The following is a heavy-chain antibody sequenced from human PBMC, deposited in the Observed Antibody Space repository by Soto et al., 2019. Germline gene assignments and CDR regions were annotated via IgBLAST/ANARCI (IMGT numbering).Heavy chain of an antibody. CDR2: ISGSGGST. Sequence: PVGSLRLSCAASGFTFSSYAMSWVRQAPGKGLEWVSAISGSGGSTYYADSVKGRFTISRDNSKNTLYLQMNSLRAEDTAVYYCAKDSGDILTGNPHFDYWGQGTLVTVSS. V-gene: IGHV3-23*01. D-gene: IGHD3-9*01. CDR1: GFTFSSYA. J-gene: IGHJ4*02. CDR3: AKDSGDILTGNPHFDY.